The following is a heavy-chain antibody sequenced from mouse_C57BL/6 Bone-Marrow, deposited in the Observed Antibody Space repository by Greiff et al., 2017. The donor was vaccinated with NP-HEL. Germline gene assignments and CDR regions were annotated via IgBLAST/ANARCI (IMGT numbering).Heavy chain of an antibody. Sequence: VQRVESGPGLVAPSQSLSITCTVSGFSLTSYGVNWVRQPPGKGLEWLVVIWGDGSTNFNSALKSKLSISQDNSKSQVFLKMNSLQTDDTAMYYCARHYGNYWYFDVWGTGTTVTVSS. CDR2: IWGDGST. D-gene: IGHD2-1*01. J-gene: IGHJ1*03. CDR3: ARHYGNYWYFDV. CDR1: GFSLTSYG. V-gene: IGHV2-6-1*01.